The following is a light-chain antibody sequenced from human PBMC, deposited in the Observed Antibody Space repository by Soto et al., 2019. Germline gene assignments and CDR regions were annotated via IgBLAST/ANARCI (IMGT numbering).Light chain of an antibody. V-gene: IGLV1-40*01. CDR1: SSNIGAGYD. Sequence: QSVLTQPPSMSGAPGQRVTISCTGSSSNIGAGYDVHWYQQLPGTPPKLLIYLNNDRPSGVPDRFSGSKSGTSASLAITGLRADDEADYYCQSYDIRLSAWVFGGGTKLTVL. CDR2: LNN. J-gene: IGLJ3*02. CDR3: QSYDIRLSAWV.